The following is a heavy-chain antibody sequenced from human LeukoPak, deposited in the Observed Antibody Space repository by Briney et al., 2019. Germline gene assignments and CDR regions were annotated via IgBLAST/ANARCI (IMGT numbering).Heavy chain of an antibody. CDR2: INPNSDGT. Sequence: ASVKVSCKASGYTFTGYYMHWVRQAPGQGLEWMGWINPNSDGTNYAQKFQGRVSMTRYTAISTAYMELSRLRSDDKAVYYCARARDKGLYDYWGQGTLVTVSS. CDR1: GYTFTGYY. CDR3: ARARDKGLYDY. D-gene: IGHD5/OR15-5a*01. J-gene: IGHJ4*02. V-gene: IGHV1-2*02.